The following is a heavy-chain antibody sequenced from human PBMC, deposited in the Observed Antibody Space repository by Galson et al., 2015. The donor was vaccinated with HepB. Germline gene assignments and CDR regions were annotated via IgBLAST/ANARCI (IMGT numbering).Heavy chain of an antibody. D-gene: IGHD1-26*01. CDR2: ISYDGSNK. J-gene: IGHJ4*02. CDR1: GFTFSSYA. V-gene: IGHV3-30*04. Sequence: SLRLSCAASGFTFSSYAMYWVRQAPGKGLEWVAVISYDGSNKYYADSVKGRFTISRDNSKNTLYLQMNSLGAEDTAVFYCARSGGWELLRVYFDYWGQGTLVTVSA. CDR3: ARSGGWELLRVYFDY.